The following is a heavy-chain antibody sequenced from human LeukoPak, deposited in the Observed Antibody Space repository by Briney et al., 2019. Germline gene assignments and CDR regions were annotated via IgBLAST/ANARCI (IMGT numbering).Heavy chain of an antibody. D-gene: IGHD6-19*01. CDR3: ARSPIAVTGSTYFDY. Sequence: PSETLSLTCAVYGGSFSGYYWSWIRQPPGKGLEWIGEINHSGSTNYNPSLKSRLTMSVDTSKNQFSLILTSVTAADTALYYCARSPIAVTGSTYFDYWGQGVLVTVSS. V-gene: IGHV4-34*01. J-gene: IGHJ4*02. CDR2: INHSGST. CDR1: GGSFSGYY.